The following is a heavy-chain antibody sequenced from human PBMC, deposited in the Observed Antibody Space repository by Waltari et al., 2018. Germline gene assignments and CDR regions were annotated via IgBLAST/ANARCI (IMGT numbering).Heavy chain of an antibody. D-gene: IGHD3-22*01. Sequence: EVQLVESGGGLVQPGGSLRLSCAASGFTFSSYEMNWFRQAPGKGLEWVSYISSSGSTIYYADSVKGRFTISRDNAKNSLYLQMNSLRAEDTAVYYCASLIYDSSGPAWGQGTLVTVSS. CDR3: ASLIYDSSGPA. CDR1: GFTFSSYE. J-gene: IGHJ5*02. V-gene: IGHV3-48*03. CDR2: ISSSGSTI.